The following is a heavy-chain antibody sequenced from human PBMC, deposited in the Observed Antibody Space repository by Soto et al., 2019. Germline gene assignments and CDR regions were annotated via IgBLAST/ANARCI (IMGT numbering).Heavy chain of an antibody. D-gene: IGHD5-18*01. CDR3: ARDRFGDGYLVLDY. CDR1: GFTFSSYA. J-gene: IGHJ4*02. CDR2: ISYDGSNK. Sequence: GGSLRLSCAASGFTFSSYAMHWVRQAPGKGLEWVAVISYDGSNKYYADSVKGRFTISRDNSKNTLYLQMNSLRAEDTAVYYCARDRFGDGYLVLDYWGQGTLVTVSS. V-gene: IGHV3-30-3*01.